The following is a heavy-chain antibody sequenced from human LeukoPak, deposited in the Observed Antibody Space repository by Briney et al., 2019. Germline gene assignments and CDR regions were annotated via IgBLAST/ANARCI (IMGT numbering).Heavy chain of an antibody. CDR2: IWYYGSKT. CDR3: ASDLSVGSGEF. CDR1: GFNLTNYG. D-gene: IGHD3-10*01. Sequence: GASLRLSCVLSGFNLTNYGLHWVRQAPDKGGAWVAVIWYYGSKTYYTHSVKGRFTISRDNSKNTLYLQMNSLRAEDTAVYYCASDLSVGSGEFWGPGTLVTVS. J-gene: IGHJ4*02. V-gene: IGHV3-33*01.